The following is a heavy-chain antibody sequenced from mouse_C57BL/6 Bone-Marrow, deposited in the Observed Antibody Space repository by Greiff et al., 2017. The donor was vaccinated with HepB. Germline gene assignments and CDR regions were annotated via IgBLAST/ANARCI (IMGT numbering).Heavy chain of an antibody. CDR3: ARRSLSYYFDY. Sequence: QVQLKESGAELVKPGASVKISCKASGYAFSSYWMNWVKQRPGKGLEWIGQIYPGDGDTNYNGKFKGKATLTADKSSSTAYMQLSSLTSEDSAVYFCARRSLSYYFDYWGQGTTLTVSS. CDR2: IYPGDGDT. V-gene: IGHV1-80*01. J-gene: IGHJ2*01. CDR1: GYAFSSYW.